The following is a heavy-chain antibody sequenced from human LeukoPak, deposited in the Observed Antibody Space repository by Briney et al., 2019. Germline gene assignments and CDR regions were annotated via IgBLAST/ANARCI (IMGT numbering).Heavy chain of an antibody. Sequence: GGSLRLSCAASGFTFSSYWMSWVRQAPGKGLEWVANIKQDGSEKYYVDSVKGRFTISRDNAKNSLYLQMNSLRAEDTAVYYCAREGSYGSGSYYGNWGQGTLVTVSS. D-gene: IGHD3-10*01. V-gene: IGHV3-7*01. CDR1: GFTFSSYW. J-gene: IGHJ4*02. CDR3: AREGSYGSGSYYGN. CDR2: IKQDGSEK.